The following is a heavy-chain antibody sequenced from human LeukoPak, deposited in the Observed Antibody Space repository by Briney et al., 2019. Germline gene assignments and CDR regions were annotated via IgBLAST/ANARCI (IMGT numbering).Heavy chain of an antibody. CDR1: GGTFSSYA. Sequence: SSVKVSCKASGGTFSSYAISWVRQAPGQGLEWMGGIIPIFGTANYAQKFQGRVTITADESTSTAYMELSSLRSEDTAVYYCARIEGSTTTDDAFDIWGQGTMVTVSS. D-gene: IGHD2-2*01. CDR3: ARIEGSTTTDDAFDI. CDR2: IIPIFGTA. J-gene: IGHJ3*02. V-gene: IGHV1-69*01.